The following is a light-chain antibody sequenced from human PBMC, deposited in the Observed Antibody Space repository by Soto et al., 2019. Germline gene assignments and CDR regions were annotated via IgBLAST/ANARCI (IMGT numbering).Light chain of an antibody. CDR1: QSISTW. V-gene: IGKV1-5*03. Sequence: DIQMTQSPSTLSASVGDRVTITCRASQSISTWLAWYQQKPGKAPKLIIYKASSLEGGVPSRFGGSGSGTLFNITISSLHPDDFATYYCQQYNTYPLTVGGGTTVDIK. CDR2: KAS. CDR3: QQYNTYPLT. J-gene: IGKJ4*01.